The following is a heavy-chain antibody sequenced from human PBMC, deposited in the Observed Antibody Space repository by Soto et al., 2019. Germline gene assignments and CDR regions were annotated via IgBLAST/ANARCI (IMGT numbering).Heavy chain of an antibody. Sequence: PGGSLRLSCAASGFTFSSYAMGWVRQAPGKGLEWVSAISGSGGSTYYADSVKGRFTISRDNSKNTLYLQMNSLRAEDTAVYYCAKSMMEVFWSGYTTYYFDYWGQGTLVTVSS. CDR3: AKSMMEVFWSGYTTYYFDY. CDR1: GFTFSSYA. V-gene: IGHV3-23*01. J-gene: IGHJ4*02. D-gene: IGHD3-3*01. CDR2: ISGSGGST.